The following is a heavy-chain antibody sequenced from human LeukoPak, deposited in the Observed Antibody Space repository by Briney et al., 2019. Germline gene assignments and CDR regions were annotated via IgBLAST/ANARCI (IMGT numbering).Heavy chain of an antibody. D-gene: IGHD1-26*01. CDR3: ARYVGATTDAFDI. CDR1: GYTFTGYY. CDR2: INPNSGGT. J-gene: IGHJ3*02. Sequence: ASVKVSCKASGYTFTGYYKHWVRQAPGQGLEWMGWINPNSGGTNYAQKFQGRVTMTRDTSISTAYMELSRLRSDDTAVYYCARYVGATTDAFDIWGQGTMVTVSS. V-gene: IGHV1-2*02.